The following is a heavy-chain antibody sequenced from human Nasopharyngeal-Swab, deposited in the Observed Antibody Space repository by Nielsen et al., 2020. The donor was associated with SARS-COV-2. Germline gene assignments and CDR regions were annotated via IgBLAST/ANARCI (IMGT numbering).Heavy chain of an antibody. V-gene: IGHV3-23*01. D-gene: IGHD2-2*01. CDR2: IIENGADT. CDR3: ARAHIVVVPAAKMRAPGAFDI. CDR1: GFNFRNFA. J-gene: IGHJ3*02. Sequence: GESLKISCAASGFNFRNFAMSWVRQAPGKGLEWVSGIIENGADTYYADSVKGRSTIFRDNSKNTLYLQMSSLRSEDTAVYYCARAHIVVVPAAKMRAPGAFDIWGQGTMVTVSS.